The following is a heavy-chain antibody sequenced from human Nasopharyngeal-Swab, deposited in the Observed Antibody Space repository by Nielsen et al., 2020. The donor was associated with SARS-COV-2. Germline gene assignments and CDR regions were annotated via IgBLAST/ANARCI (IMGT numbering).Heavy chain of an antibody. Sequence: WIRQPPGKGLERVSSISSSSSYIYYADSVKGRFTISRDNAKNSLYLQMNSLRAEDTAVYYCARDWGVPSDYWGQGTLVTVSS. CDR2: ISSSSSYI. V-gene: IGHV3-21*01. J-gene: IGHJ4*02. D-gene: IGHD3-16*01. CDR3: ARDWGVPSDY.